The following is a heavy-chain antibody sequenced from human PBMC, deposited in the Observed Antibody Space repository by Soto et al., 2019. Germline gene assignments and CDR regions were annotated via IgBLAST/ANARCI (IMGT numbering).Heavy chain of an antibody. CDR1: GFTFSSYS. J-gene: IGHJ6*02. CDR2: ISSSSSYI. CDR3: ARDQVSSGLMVYAPYYYYGMDV. D-gene: IGHD2-8*01. Sequence: KPGGSLRLSCAASGFTFSSYSMNWVRQAPGKGLEWVSSISSSSSYIYYADSVKGRFTISRDNAKNSLYLQMNSLRAEDTAVYYCARDQVSSGLMVYAPYYYYGMDVWGQGTTVTVSS. V-gene: IGHV3-21*01.